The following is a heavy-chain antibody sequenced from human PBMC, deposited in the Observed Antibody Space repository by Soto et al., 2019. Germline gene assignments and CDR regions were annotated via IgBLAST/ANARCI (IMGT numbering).Heavy chain of an antibody. V-gene: IGHV3-74*01. D-gene: IGHD1-26*01. CDR2: INSDGSIT. CDR1: GSTFNTHW. J-gene: IGHJ4*02. CDR3: ARAMSSVGAAAKGDF. Sequence: EVQLLESGGGLILPGGSLRLSCAASGSTFNTHWMHWVRQAPGKGLVWVSRINSDGSITDYADSVKGRFSISRDNPRNTLYLQMNSLSPEDTAVYYCARAMSSVGAAAKGDFWGQGTLVTVSS.